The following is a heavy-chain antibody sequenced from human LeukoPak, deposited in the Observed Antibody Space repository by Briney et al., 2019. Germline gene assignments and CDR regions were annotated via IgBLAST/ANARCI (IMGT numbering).Heavy chain of an antibody. V-gene: IGHV1-2*02. CDR2: INPNSGGT. J-gene: IGHJ6*03. D-gene: IGHD3-3*01. Sequence: GASVKVSCKASGYTFTGYYMHWVRQAPGQGLEWMGWINPNSGGTNYAQKLQGRVTMTRDTSISTAYMEPSRLRSDDTAVYYCARGQRAHVEWSNYTDVWGKGTTVIVSS. CDR3: ARGQRAHVEWSNYTDV. CDR1: GYTFTGYY.